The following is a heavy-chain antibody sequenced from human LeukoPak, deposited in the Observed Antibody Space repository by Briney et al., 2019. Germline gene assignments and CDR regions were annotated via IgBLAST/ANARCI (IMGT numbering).Heavy chain of an antibody. J-gene: IGHJ4*02. CDR1: GGSFSGYY. CDR2: INHSGST. V-gene: IGHV4-34*01. D-gene: IGHD2-2*01. Sequence: SETLSLTCAVYGGSFSGYYWSWIRQPPGKGLEWIGEINHSGSTNYNPSLKSRVTISVDTSKNQFSLKLSSVTAADTAVYCCARGALWYQRDPFDYWGQGTLVTVSS. CDR3: ARGALWYQRDPFDY.